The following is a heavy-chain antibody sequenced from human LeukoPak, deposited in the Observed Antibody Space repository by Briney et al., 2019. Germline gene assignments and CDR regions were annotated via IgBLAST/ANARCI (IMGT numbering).Heavy chain of an antibody. CDR3: ATDLTAVAGTVGTY. J-gene: IGHJ4*02. Sequence: SETLSLTCTVSGGSISSYYWSWIRQPAGKGLEWIGRIYTSGSTNYNPSLKSRVTMSVDTSKNQFSLKLSSVTAADTAVYYCATDLTAVAGTVGTYWGQGTLVTVSS. CDR1: GGSISSYY. CDR2: IYTSGST. V-gene: IGHV4-4*07. D-gene: IGHD6-19*01.